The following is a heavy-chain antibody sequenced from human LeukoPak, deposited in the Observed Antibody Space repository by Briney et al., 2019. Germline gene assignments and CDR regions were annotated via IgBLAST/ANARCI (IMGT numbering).Heavy chain of an antibody. CDR2: IYYSGST. Sequence: SETLSLTCTVSGGSISSSSYYWGWIRQPPGKGLEWIGSIYYSGSTYYNPSLKSRVTISVDTSKNQFSLKLSSVTAADTAVYYCARPNGKLGYAFDIWGQGTMDTVSS. V-gene: IGHV4-39*01. CDR1: GGSISSSSYY. J-gene: IGHJ3*02. CDR3: ARPNGKLGYAFDI. D-gene: IGHD6-13*01.